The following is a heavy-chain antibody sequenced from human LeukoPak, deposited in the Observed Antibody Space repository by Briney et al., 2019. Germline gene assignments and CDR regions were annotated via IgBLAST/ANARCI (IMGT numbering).Heavy chain of an antibody. D-gene: IGHD6-19*01. CDR2: IIPIFGTA. V-gene: IGHV1-69*13. J-gene: IGHJ4*02. CDR3: ARDHGQWVVRISLDY. Sequence: ASVKVSCKASGGTFSCYAISWVRQAPGQGLEWMGGIIPIFGTANYAQKFQGRVTITADESTSTAYMELSSLRSEDTAVYYCARDHGQWVVRISLDYWGQGTLVTVSS. CDR1: GGTFSCYA.